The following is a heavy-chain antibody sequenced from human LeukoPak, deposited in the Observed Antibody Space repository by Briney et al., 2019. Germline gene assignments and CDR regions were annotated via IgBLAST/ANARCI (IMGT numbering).Heavy chain of an antibody. V-gene: IGHV3-11*01. CDR1: GFTFNDYY. J-gene: IGHJ5*02. CDR3: ATDGAGFDT. Sequence: GGSLRLSCAASGFTFNDYYMSWIRQAPGKGLEWLSYINIGGTNTRYADSVKGRFTISRDNAKRSLYLEMNNLRAEDTAVYYCATDGAGFDTWGQGVLVTVSS. CDR2: INIGGTNT.